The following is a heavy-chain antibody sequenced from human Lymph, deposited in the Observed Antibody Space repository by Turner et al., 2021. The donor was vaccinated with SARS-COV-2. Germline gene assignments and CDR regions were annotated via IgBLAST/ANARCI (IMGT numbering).Heavy chain of an antibody. J-gene: IGHJ5*02. Sequence: QVQLVQSGAEVKKPGASVKVSCKASGYTFTSFDINWVRQATGQGLEWMGWMNPNSSYTGYAQKFQGRVTMTRNTSISTAYMELNSLTSDDTAVYYCAKGDGYPPHGLLDPWGQGTLVTVSS. CDR1: GYTFTSFD. D-gene: IGHD6-25*01. CDR3: AKGDGYPPHGLLDP. CDR2: MNPNSSYT. V-gene: IGHV1-8*01.